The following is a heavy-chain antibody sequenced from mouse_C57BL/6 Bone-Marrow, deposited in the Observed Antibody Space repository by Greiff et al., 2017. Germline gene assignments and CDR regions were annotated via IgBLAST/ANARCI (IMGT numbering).Heavy chain of an antibody. CDR1: GFTFTDYY. CDR3: ARYGPYYYGSSYDAMDY. V-gene: IGHV7-3*01. D-gene: IGHD1-1*01. Sequence: EVKLVESGGGLVQPGGSLSLSCAASGFTFTDYYMSWVRQPPGKALEWLGFIRNKANGYTTEYSASVKGRFTISRDNSQSILYLQMNALRAEDSATYYCARYGPYYYGSSYDAMDYWGQGTSVTGSS. CDR2: IRNKANGYTT. J-gene: IGHJ4*01.